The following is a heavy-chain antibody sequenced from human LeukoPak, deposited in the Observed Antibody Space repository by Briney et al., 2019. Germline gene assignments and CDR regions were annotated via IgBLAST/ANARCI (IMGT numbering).Heavy chain of an antibody. Sequence: ASVKVSCKASGGTFISYAIRWVRQAPGQGLEWMGGIIPIFCAANYAQKFQGRVTITTDESTSTAYMELSRLRSEDTAVYYCATMTRITIFGVPSYRFDRWGQGTLVTVSS. CDR2: IIPIFCAA. CDR3: ATMTRITIFGVPSYRFDR. CDR1: GGTFISYA. J-gene: IGHJ5*02. D-gene: IGHD3-3*01. V-gene: IGHV1-69*05.